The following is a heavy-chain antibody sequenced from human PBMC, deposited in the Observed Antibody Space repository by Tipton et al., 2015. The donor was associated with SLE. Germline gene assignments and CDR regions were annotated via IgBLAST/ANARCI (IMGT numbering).Heavy chain of an antibody. D-gene: IGHD3-10*01. CDR2: IFNGGNT. Sequence: TLSLTCTVSGVSIGSHYWRWVRQPPGKGLEWIGVIFNGGNTSYKPSLRSRVTISVDTSKNQFSLKRSSVTASDTAIYYCAKNGGPATFAIWGQGTMVTVSS. CDR3: AKNGGPATFAI. V-gene: IGHV4-59*11. CDR1: GVSIGSHY. J-gene: IGHJ3*02.